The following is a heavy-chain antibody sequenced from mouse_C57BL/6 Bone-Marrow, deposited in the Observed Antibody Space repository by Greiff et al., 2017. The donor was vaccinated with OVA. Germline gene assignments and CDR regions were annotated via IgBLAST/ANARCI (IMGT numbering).Heavy chain of an antibody. CDR1: GFNIKDYY. Sequence: VQLQQSGAELVRPGASVKLSCTASGFNIKDYYMHWVKQRPEQGLEWIGRIDPEDGDTEYAPKFQGKATMTADTSSNTAYLQLSSLTSEDTAVYYGTTGDYYGSSQSFFDYWGQGTTLTVSS. CDR3: TTGDYYGSSQSFFDY. V-gene: IGHV14-1*01. D-gene: IGHD1-1*01. CDR2: IDPEDGDT. J-gene: IGHJ2*01.